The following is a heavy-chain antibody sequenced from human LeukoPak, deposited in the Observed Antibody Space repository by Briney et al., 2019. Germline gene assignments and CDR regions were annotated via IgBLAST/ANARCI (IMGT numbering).Heavy chain of an antibody. J-gene: IGHJ4*02. Sequence: PGGSLRLSCAASGFTFDDYGMSWVRQAPGKGLEWVSGINWNGGSTGYADSVKGRFTISRDNAKNSLYLQMNSLRAEDTALYYCARGNHYDYVWGSYRLYYFDYWGQGTLVTVSS. D-gene: IGHD3-16*01. CDR1: GFTFDDYG. V-gene: IGHV3-20*04. CDR3: ARGNHYDYVWGSYRLYYFDY. CDR2: INWNGGST.